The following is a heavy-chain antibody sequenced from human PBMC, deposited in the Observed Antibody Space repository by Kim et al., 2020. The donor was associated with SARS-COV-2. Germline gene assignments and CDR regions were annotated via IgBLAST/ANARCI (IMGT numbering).Heavy chain of an antibody. Sequence: SLKSRVTISVDTSKNHFSRKLSSVTAADTAVYYCARVEGPYSSSWYLFDYWGQGTLVTVSS. J-gene: IGHJ4*02. D-gene: IGHD6-13*01. V-gene: IGHV4-31*02. CDR3: ARVEGPYSSSWYLFDY.